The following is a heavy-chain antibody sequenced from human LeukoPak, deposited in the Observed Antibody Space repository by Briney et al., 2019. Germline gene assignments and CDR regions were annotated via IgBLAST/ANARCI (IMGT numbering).Heavy chain of an antibody. J-gene: IGHJ3*02. CDR3: ARDSGYNAFDI. CDR1: RFTFSTSW. V-gene: IGHV3-7*01. Sequence: PGGSLRLSCTASRFTFSTSWVAWVRQAPGKGLEWVANINLDGCTKNFADSVKGRFTISRDNAKNSLYLQMDSLRAEDTAVYYCARDSGYNAFDIWGQGTMVTVSS. D-gene: IGHD5-18*01. CDR2: INLDGCTK.